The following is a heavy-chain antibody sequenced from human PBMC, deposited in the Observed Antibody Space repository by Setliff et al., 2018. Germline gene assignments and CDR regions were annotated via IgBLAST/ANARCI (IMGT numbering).Heavy chain of an antibody. Sequence: SLRLSCAASGLTFRTYAMSWVRQAPGKGLEWVSSTTGSGGDRDYADSVKGRFTISRDNSKNTLYLQMNSLRAEDTAVYYCVTSTIIIYYFDFWGQGTPVTVSS. CDR3: VTSTIIIYYFDF. CDR1: GLTFRTYA. CDR2: TTGSGGDR. V-gene: IGHV3-23*01. D-gene: IGHD3-10*01. J-gene: IGHJ4*02.